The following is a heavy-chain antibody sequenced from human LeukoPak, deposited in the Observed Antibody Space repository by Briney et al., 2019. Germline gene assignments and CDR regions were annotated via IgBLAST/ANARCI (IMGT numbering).Heavy chain of an antibody. Sequence: SETLSLTCTVSGGSISSYYWSWIRQPAGKGLEWIGRIYTSGSTNYNPSLKSRVTISVGKSKNQFSLKLSSVTAADTAVYYRARLFSSNWNYGPSFDYWGQGTLVTVSS. CDR1: GGSISSYY. D-gene: IGHD1-7*01. CDR3: ARLFSSNWNYGPSFDY. J-gene: IGHJ4*02. CDR2: IYTSGST. V-gene: IGHV4-4*07.